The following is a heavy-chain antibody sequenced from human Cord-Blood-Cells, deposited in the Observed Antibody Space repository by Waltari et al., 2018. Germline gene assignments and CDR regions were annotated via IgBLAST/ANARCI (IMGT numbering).Heavy chain of an antibody. CDR1: GYTFTSYG. CDR3: ARPTYYDFWSGYYDAFDI. D-gene: IGHD3-3*01. Sequence: QVQLVQSGAEVKKPGASVKVSCKASGYTFTSYGISWVRQAPGQGLEWMGWISAYNGNTNYAQKLQDRVTMTTDTSTSTAYMELRSLRSDDTAVYYCARPTYYDFWSGYYDAFDIWGQGTMVTVSS. V-gene: IGHV1-18*01. CDR2: ISAYNGNT. J-gene: IGHJ3*02.